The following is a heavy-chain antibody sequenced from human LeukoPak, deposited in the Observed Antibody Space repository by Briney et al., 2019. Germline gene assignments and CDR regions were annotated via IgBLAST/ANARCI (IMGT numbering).Heavy chain of an antibody. V-gene: IGHV4-4*07. J-gene: IGHJ4*02. CDR3: AREVRAYSSSWYVFDY. CDR1: GGSISSYY. CDR2: IYTSGST. D-gene: IGHD6-13*01. Sequence: SETLSLTCTVSGGSISSYYWSWIRQPAGKGLEWIGRIYTSGSTNYNPSLMSRVTMSVDTSKNQFSLKLSSVTAADTAVYYCAREVRAYSSSWYVFDYWGQGTLVTVSS.